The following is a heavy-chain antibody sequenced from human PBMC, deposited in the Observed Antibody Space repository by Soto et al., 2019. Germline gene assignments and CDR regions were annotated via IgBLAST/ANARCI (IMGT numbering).Heavy chain of an antibody. CDR2: IWYDGSNK. Sequence: QVQLVESGGGVVQPGRSLRLSCAASGFTFSSYGMHWVRQAPGKGLEWVAVIWYDGSNKHYGDSVKGRFTISRDNSKNTLYLQMNSLRAEDTAVYYCARDGEIEAAGPGWFDPWGQGTLVTVSS. D-gene: IGHD6-13*01. J-gene: IGHJ5*02. CDR3: ARDGEIEAAGPGWFDP. V-gene: IGHV3-33*01. CDR1: GFTFSSYG.